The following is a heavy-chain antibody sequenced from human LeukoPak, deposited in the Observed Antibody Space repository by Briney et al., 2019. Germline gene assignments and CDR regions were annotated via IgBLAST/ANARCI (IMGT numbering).Heavy chain of an antibody. CDR2: INPRGST. CDR1: GGSLSDHY. CDR3: AREPGYCSGGSCYGGWFDP. Sequence: KSSERMSLTCAVYGGSLSDHYWSWFRQPPGKGLEWIGEINPRGSTIYNPSLKSRVTISVDTSKNQFSLNLSSVTAADTAVYYCAREPGYCSGGSCYGGWFDPWGHGSLFAVSS. D-gene: IGHD2-15*01. V-gene: IGHV4-34*01. J-gene: IGHJ5*02.